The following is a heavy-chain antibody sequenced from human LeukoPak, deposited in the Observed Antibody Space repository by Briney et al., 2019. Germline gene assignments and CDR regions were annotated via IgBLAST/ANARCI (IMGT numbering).Heavy chain of an antibody. Sequence: PGGSLRLSCTASGFTFSGYWMHWVRQAPGKGLVWVSQINSDGSTTNYGDSVKGRFTISRDNAKNTLFLQMNSLRAEDTAVYYCAKNTGAEFDPWGQGTLVTVSS. J-gene: IGHJ5*02. CDR2: INSDGSTT. V-gene: IGHV3-74*01. CDR3: AKNTGAEFDP. D-gene: IGHD1-14*01. CDR1: GFTFSGYW.